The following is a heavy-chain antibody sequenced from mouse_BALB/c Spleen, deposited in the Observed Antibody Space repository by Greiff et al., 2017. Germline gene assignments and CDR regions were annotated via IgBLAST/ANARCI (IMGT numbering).Heavy chain of an antibody. V-gene: IGHV1-4*01. CDR3: ARGGLQGYCDV. CDR2: INPSSGYT. Sequence: VQLQQSGAELARPGASVKMSCKASGYTFTSYTMHWVKQRPGQGLEWIGYINPSSGYTNYNQKFKDKATLTADKSSSTAYMQLSSLTSEDSAVYYCARGGLQGYCDVWGAGTTVTVSS. CDR1: GYTFTSYT. D-gene: IGHD3-1*01. J-gene: IGHJ1*01.